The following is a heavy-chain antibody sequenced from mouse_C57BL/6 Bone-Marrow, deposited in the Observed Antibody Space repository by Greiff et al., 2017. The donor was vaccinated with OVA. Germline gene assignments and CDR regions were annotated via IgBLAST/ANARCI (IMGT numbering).Heavy chain of an antibody. J-gene: IGHJ4*01. CDR3: ARQGWAWAMDD. CDR1: EYEFPSHD. CDR2: INSDGGST. V-gene: IGHV5-2*03. D-gene: IGHD3-2*02. Sequence: EVKLVESGGGLVQPGESLKLSCESNEYEFPSHDMSWVRKTPEKRLELVAAINSDGGSTYYPDTMERRFIISRDNTKKTLYLQMSSLRAEDTALYDCARQGWAWAMDDWGQGTSVTVSS.